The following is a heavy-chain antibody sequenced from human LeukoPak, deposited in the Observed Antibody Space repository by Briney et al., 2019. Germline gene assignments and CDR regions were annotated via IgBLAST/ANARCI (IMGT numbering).Heavy chain of an antibody. Sequence: ASVKVSCKASGGTFSSYAISWVRQAPGQGLEWMGRIIPILGIANYAQKFQGRVTITADKSTSTAYMELSSLRSEDTAVYYCARELSGLRYFDMSQTGKYNWFDPWGQGTLVTVSS. V-gene: IGHV1-69*04. CDR3: ARELSGLRYFDMSQTGKYNWFDP. CDR2: IIPILGIA. J-gene: IGHJ5*02. D-gene: IGHD3-9*01. CDR1: GGTFSSYA.